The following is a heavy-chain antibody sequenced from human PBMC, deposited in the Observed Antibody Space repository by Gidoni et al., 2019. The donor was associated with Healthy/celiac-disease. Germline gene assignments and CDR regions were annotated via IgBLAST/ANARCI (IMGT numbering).Heavy chain of an antibody. CDR1: GYTFTSYA. CDR2: IHAGNGNT. D-gene: IGHD2-2*01. V-gene: IGHV1-3*01. Sequence: QVQLVQSGAEVTKPGASLKVSSKASGYTFTSYAMHGVRQAPGQRLEWMGWIHAGNGNTKYSQKFQSRVTITRDTSASTAYMELSSLRSEDTAVYYCARDLFIVVVPAAMWGWFDPWGQGTLVTVSS. CDR3: ARDLFIVVVPAAMWGWFDP. J-gene: IGHJ5*02.